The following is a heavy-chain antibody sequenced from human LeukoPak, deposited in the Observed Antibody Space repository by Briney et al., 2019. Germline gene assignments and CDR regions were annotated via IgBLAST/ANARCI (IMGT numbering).Heavy chain of an antibody. Sequence: GESLRLSCAASGFTFSSYWMNWVRQAPGKGLVWVSRIASDGSSTTYADSVKGRFSISRDNAKNTLYLQMNSLRVEDTAVYHCARGTSLDYWGQGTLVTVSS. CDR1: GFTFSSYW. CDR3: ARGTSLDY. CDR2: IASDGSST. D-gene: IGHD3/OR15-3a*01. V-gene: IGHV3-74*01. J-gene: IGHJ4*02.